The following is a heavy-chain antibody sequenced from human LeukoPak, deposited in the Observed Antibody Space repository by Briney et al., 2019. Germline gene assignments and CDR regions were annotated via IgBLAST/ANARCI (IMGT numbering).Heavy chain of an antibody. CDR3: ARSFGVPTLGGVFDY. Sequence: GGSLRLSCAASGFTFSSYAMSWVRQAPGKGLEWVSAISGSGGSTYYADSVKGRFTISRDNSKNTLYLQMNSLRAEDTAVYYCARSFGVPTLGGVFDYWGQGTLVTVSS. CDR2: ISGSGGST. J-gene: IGHJ4*02. D-gene: IGHD3-3*01. CDR1: GFTFSSYA. V-gene: IGHV3-23*01.